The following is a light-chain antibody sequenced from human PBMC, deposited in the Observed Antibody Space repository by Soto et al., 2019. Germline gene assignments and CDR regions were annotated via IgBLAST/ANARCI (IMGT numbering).Light chain of an antibody. J-gene: IGKJ2*01. CDR1: QSVSSSY. CDR3: QKYGSSPYT. CDR2: GAS. V-gene: IGKV3-20*01. Sequence: EIVWTQSPGTLSLSPGERATLSCRASQSVSSSYLAWYQQKPGQAPRLLIYGASSRATCIPDRFSGSGSGTDFTLTISRLEPEDFAVYYCQKYGSSPYTFGQGTKQEIK.